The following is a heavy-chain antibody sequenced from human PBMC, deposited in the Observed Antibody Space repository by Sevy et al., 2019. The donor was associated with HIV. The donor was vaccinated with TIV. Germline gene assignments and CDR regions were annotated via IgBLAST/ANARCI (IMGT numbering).Heavy chain of an antibody. D-gene: IGHD2-21*02. CDR3: AKLTSMVVTAKFDY. J-gene: IGHJ4*02. Sequence: GGSLRLSCVASGFTFSNSWMNWVRQAPGKGLEWVSAISGSGGSTYYADSVKGRFTISRDNSKNTLYLQMNSLRAEDTAVYYCAKLTSMVVTAKFDYWGQGTLVTV. CDR1: GFTFSNSW. CDR2: ISGSGGST. V-gene: IGHV3-23*01.